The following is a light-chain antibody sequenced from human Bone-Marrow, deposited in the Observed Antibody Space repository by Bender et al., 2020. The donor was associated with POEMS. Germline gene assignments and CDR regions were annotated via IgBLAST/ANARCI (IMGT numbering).Light chain of an antibody. CDR2: EDN. CDR3: CSYATLTTWV. V-gene: IGLV2-8*01. J-gene: IGLJ3*02. CDR1: SGDVGGYNH. Sequence: QSALTQPASASGSLGQSVTISCTGTSGDVGGYNHVSWYLQHPGKAPKLIIYEDNKRPSGVSHRFSGSKSGNTASLTISGLQAGDEASYDCCSYATLTTWVFGGGTKVTVL.